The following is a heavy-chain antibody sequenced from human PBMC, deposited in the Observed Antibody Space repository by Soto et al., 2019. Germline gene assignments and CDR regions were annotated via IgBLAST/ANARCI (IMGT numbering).Heavy chain of an antibody. CDR2: ISAAGDP. Sequence: EVQLVESGGGLVQPGGSLSLSCEASGFTFRNYDMHLVRQGTGKGLEWVSGISAAGDPDYADSVEGRFTISRENAQNAFFLQMNSLRVGDTAVYYCARTDRDFYGLDVWGQGTTVIVSS. CDR1: GFTFRNYD. J-gene: IGHJ6*02. V-gene: IGHV3-13*05. CDR3: ARTDRDFYGLDV.